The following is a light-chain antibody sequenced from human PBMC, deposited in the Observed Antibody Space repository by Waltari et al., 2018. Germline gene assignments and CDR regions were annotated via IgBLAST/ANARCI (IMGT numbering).Light chain of an antibody. Sequence: DIQMTQSPSSLSASVGDSVTIICRASQSISTYLNWYQQKPGKAPKLLIYAASSLQSGVPSRFSGSRSGTDFTLTISSLQPEDFATYYCQQSYSTLYTFGQGTKLEIK. CDR1: QSISTY. V-gene: IGKV1-39*01. CDR2: AAS. J-gene: IGKJ2*01. CDR3: QQSYSTLYT.